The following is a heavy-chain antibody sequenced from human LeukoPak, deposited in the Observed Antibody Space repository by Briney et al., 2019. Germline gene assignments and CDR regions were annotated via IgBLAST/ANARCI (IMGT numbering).Heavy chain of an antibody. Sequence: GGSLRLSCAASGFTFSIYSMNWVRQAPGKGLEWVSSISTDSSYIYYADSVKGRFTISRDNAKNSLYLQMNSLRAEDTAVYHCAIAYAGPLFYWGQGTLVTVSS. CDR1: GFTFSIYS. V-gene: IGHV3-21*01. CDR2: ISTDSSYI. D-gene: IGHD4-23*01. CDR3: AIAYAGPLFY. J-gene: IGHJ4*02.